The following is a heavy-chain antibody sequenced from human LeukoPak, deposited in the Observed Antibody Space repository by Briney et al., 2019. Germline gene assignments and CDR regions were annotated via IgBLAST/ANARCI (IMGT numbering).Heavy chain of an antibody. D-gene: IGHD6-13*01. J-gene: IGHJ4*02. V-gene: IGHV3-7*01. Sequence: GGSLRLSCAASGFTFSNAWMSWVRQAPGKGLEWVANIKQDESEKYYVDSVKGRFTISRDNAKKSLYLQMNRLRADDTAVYHCARVRSAAAGPLDYWGQGTLVTVSS. CDR1: GFTFSNAW. CDR3: ARVRSAAAGPLDY. CDR2: IKQDESEK.